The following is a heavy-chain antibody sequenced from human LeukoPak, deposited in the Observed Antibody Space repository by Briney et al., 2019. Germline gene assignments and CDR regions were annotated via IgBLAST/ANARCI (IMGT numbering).Heavy chain of an antibody. CDR2: IYSGGRT. D-gene: IGHD4-17*01. V-gene: IGHV3-53*04. CDR1: GFSVSGNY. CDR3: AGATVTPLIDY. J-gene: IGHJ4*02. Sequence: PGGSLRLSCAASGFSVSGNYMSWVRQAPGKGLESVSIIYSGGRTDYRDSVRGRFTVSRHNSKNTLYLQMNSLRTDDTAVYYCAGATVTPLIDYWGQRALVTVSS.